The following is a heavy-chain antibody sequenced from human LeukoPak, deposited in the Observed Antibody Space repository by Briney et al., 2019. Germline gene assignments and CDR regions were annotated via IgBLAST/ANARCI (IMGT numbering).Heavy chain of an antibody. J-gene: IGHJ4*02. CDR3: ARQGVGATDC. V-gene: IGHV4-39*01. CDR2: ITYSGST. Sequence: ASETLSLTCTVSGGSISSSTYYWAWIRQSPGKGLEWIGSITYSGSTYYNSSLESRVTISVDTSKNQFSLRLISVTAVDTAVYYCARQGVGATDCWGQGTLVTVSS. CDR1: GGSISSSTYY. D-gene: IGHD1-26*01.